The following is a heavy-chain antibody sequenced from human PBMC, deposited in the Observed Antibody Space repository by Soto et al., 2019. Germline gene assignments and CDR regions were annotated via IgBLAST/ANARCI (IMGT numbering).Heavy chain of an antibody. V-gene: IGHV3-21*01. CDR3: ERESEDLTSTFDY. CDR1: WFTSKRYS. CDR2: ISSITNYI. Sequence: GGSLGPHLRGPWFTSKRYSMELVPQAPGKGLEGVSCISSITNYINYGDSMKRRCTISRDNDKNSLYLEMKRLRAEDTAVYYCERESEDLTSTFDYWGQGTLVTVSS. J-gene: IGHJ4*02.